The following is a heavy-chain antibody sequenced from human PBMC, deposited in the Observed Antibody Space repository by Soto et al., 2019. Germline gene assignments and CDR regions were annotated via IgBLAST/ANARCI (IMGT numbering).Heavy chain of an antibody. D-gene: IGHD3-3*01. CDR3: ARLFRDVYNAVED. CDR1: GGSISSSSYY. J-gene: IGHJ4*02. V-gene: IGHV4-39*01. CDR2: IYYSGST. Sequence: PSETLSLTCTVSGGSISSSSYYWGWIRQPPGKGLEWIGSIYYSGSTYYNPSLKSRVTISVDTSKNQFSLRLSSVTAADTAVYFCARLFRDVYNAVEDWGQGALVTGSS.